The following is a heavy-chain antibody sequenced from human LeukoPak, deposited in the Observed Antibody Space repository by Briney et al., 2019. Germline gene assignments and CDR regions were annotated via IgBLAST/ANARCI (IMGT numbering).Heavy chain of an antibody. J-gene: IGHJ4*02. D-gene: IGHD5-12*01. V-gene: IGHV4-34*01. Sequence: SETLSLTCAVYGVSFSGYYWNWIRQPPGKGLEWLGKINHSGSTNYNPSLKSRVTISVDTSKNQFSLKMSSVTAADTAVYYCARARGYDYYYWGQGTLVTVSS. CDR3: ARARGYDYYY. CDR1: GVSFSGYY. CDR2: INHSGST.